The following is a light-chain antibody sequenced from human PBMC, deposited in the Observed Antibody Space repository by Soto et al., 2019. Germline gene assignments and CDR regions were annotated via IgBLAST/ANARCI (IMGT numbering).Light chain of an antibody. CDR1: QSLYSN. Sequence: EIVMTQSPATLSVSPGDRATLSCRASQSLYSNLAWYQQKPGQAPRLLIYGASTRDTGIPARFSGSGSGTEFTLAISSLQSKDFAVYYCQQYSDWPTTFGQGTKVEMK. CDR2: GAS. V-gene: IGKV3-15*01. J-gene: IGKJ1*01. CDR3: QQYSDWPTT.